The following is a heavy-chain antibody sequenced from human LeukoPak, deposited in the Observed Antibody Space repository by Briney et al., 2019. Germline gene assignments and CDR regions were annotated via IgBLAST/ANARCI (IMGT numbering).Heavy chain of an antibody. CDR2: INHSGST. V-gene: IGHV4-34*01. Sequence: SETLSLTCAVYGGSFSGYYWSWIRQPPGKGLEWIGEINHSGSTNYNPSLKSRVTISVDTSKNQFSLKLSSVTAADTAVYYCAAKLRNYYDSSSYPLPFDYWGQGTLVTVSS. D-gene: IGHD3-22*01. CDR1: GGSFSGYY. CDR3: AAKLRNYYDSSSYPLPFDY. J-gene: IGHJ4*02.